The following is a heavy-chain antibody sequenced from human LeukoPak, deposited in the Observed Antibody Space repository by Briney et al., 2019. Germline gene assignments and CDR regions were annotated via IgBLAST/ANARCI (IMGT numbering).Heavy chain of an antibody. CDR1: GYAFTKYA. J-gene: IGHJ4*02. CDR3: VRGIWSTTLTAYYLYY. D-gene: IGHD2-21*02. CDR2: IDDGNGRT. V-gene: IGHV1-3*03. Sequence: ASVSVSCTASGYAFTKYAAQWVRQAPGQRLEWMGWIDDGNGRTKNSQDYQGRVTISRDTSASLAYMDLSSLRSDDMAVYYCVRGIWSTTLTAYYLYYWGQGTLVTVSS.